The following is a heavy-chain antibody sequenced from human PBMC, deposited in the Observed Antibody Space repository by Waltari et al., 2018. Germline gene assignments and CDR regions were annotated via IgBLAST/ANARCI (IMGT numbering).Heavy chain of an antibody. CDR2: LYHSGGN. D-gene: IGHD6-6*01. Sequence: QFQLQDSGPGLVKPSETLSLTCAVPGYSLSSAYYCACIRQPPGTGLEWIGSLYHSGGNKYNPSLKRRVTRSVETSKNQFSLKLSCVTDADTAVYYWARQPYSSWPSGFDYWGQGTLVTVSS. V-gene: IGHV4-38-2*01. J-gene: IGHJ4*02. CDR3: ARQPYSSWPSGFDY. CDR1: GYSLSSAYY.